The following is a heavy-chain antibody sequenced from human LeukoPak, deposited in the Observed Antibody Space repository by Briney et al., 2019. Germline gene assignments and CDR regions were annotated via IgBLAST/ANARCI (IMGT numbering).Heavy chain of an antibody. Sequence: HTGGSLRLSCVVSGFTFSSYWMSWVRQASGKGLEWVANIKQDGSEKYYVDSVKGRFTISRDNAKNSLYLQMNSLRAEDTAVYYCARDERVAARRRKEDETLHDYWGQGTLVTVSS. CDR2: IKQDGSEK. CDR1: GFTFSSYW. J-gene: IGHJ4*02. CDR3: ARDERVAARRRKEDETLHDY. V-gene: IGHV3-7*01. D-gene: IGHD6-6*01.